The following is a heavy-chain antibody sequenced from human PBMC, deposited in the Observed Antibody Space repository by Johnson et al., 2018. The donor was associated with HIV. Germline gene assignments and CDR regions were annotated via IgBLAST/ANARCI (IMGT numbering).Heavy chain of an antibody. J-gene: IGHJ3*02. V-gene: IGHV3-11*04. D-gene: IGHD1-20*01. CDR1: GFTFSDYY. Sequence: QVQLVESGGGLVNPGGSLRLSCITSGFTFSDYYMSWVRHSPGRGLECVSYIGTSDSTTYYADSVKGRFSISRDNAKNSLYLQMYSLRAEDTAVYYCAKGLYNWNDELDAFDIWGQGTMVTVSS. CDR3: AKGLYNWNDELDAFDI. CDR2: IGTSDSTT.